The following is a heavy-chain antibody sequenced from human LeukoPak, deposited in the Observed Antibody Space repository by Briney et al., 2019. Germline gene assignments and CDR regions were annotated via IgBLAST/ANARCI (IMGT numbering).Heavy chain of an antibody. CDR1: GGSIRSYH. CDR2: IYDSGST. D-gene: IGHD6-13*01. CDR3: ARRRSSSWYFTNFDY. V-gene: IGHV4-59*12. Sequence: SETLSLTCTVSGGSIRSYHWSWIRQPPGKRLEWIGYIYDSGSTNYNPSLKSRVTISIDTPKNQCSLKLSSVTAADTAVYYCARRRSSSWYFTNFDYWGQGTLVTVSS. J-gene: IGHJ4*02.